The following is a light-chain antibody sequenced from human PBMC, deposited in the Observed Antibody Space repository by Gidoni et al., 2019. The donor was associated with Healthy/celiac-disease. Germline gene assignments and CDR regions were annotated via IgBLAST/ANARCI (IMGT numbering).Light chain of an antibody. CDR2: DAS. V-gene: IGKV1-33*01. CDR1: QDISNY. CDR3: QQYDNLLYT. J-gene: IGKJ2*01. Sequence: DIQMTQSPSSLSASVGDRVNITCQASQDISNYLNWYQQKPGKAPKLLIYDASNLETGVPSRFSGSGSGTDFTFTISSLQPEDIATYYCQQYDNLLYTFXXXTKLEIK.